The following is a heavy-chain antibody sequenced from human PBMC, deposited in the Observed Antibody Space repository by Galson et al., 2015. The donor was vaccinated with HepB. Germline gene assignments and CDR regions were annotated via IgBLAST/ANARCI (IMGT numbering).Heavy chain of an antibody. CDR3: ARHERRAAFDY. V-gene: IGHV4-59*08. CDR1: GGSISSYY. J-gene: IGHJ4*02. D-gene: IGHD2-15*01. CDR2: IYYSGST. Sequence: LTCTVSGGSISSYYWSWIRQPPGKGLEWIGYIYYSGSTNYNPSLKSRVTISVDTSKNQFSLKLSSVTAADTAVYYCARHERRAAFDYWGQGTLVTVSS.